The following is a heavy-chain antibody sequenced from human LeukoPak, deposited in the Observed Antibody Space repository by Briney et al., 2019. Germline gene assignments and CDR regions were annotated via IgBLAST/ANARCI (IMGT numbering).Heavy chain of an antibody. CDR1: GFRFSSYA. V-gene: IGHV3-23*01. Sequence: GGSLRLSCAASGFRFSSYAMTWVRQAPGKGLEWVSGISGSGDNPYYADSVKGRFTISRDNSKNTLYLQMNSLRAEDTAEYYCAKDIGAEPEDWFDSWDQGTLVTVTS. CDR3: AKDIGAEPEDWFDS. J-gene: IGHJ5*01. CDR2: ISGSGDNP. D-gene: IGHD5-12*01.